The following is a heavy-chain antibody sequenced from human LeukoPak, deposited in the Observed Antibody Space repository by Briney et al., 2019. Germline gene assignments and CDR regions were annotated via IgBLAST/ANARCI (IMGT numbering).Heavy chain of an antibody. V-gene: IGHV6-1*01. CDR1: GDSVSSNSAA. D-gene: IGHD3-10*01. Sequence: SQTLSLTCAISGDSVSSNSAAWDWIRQSPSRGLEWLGRTYYRSKWYNNYAVSVKSRTTINPDTSKNQFSLQLNSVTPEDTAVYYCASEFAMVREGRFDPWGQGTLVTVSS. CDR3: ASEFAMVREGRFDP. J-gene: IGHJ5*02. CDR2: TYYRSKWYN.